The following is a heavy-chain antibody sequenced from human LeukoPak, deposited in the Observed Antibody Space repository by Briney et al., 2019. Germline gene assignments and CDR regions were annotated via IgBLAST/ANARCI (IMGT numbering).Heavy chain of an antibody. V-gene: IGHV1-69*13. CDR1: GGTFSSYA. J-gene: IGHJ4*02. Sequence: ASVKVSCKASGGTFSSYAISWVRQAPGQGLEWMGRIIPIFGTANYAQKFQGRVTITADESTSTAYMELSSLRSEDTAVYYCGVLFAPPEFNRIVGATTTDYWGQGTLVTVSS. D-gene: IGHD1-26*01. CDR2: IIPIFGTA. CDR3: GVLFAPPEFNRIVGATTTDY.